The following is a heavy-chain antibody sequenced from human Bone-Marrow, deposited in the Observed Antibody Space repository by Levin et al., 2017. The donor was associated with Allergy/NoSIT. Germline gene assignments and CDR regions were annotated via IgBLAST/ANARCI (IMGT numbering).Heavy chain of an antibody. CDR3: ARELTTMKGYFDC. D-gene: IGHD4-11*01. CDR1: GYTFTGDY. J-gene: IGHJ4*02. Sequence: ASVKVSCKASGYTFTGDYLHWVRQAPGQGLEWMGWINPNSGDTQYAQSFQGRVTMTRDTSISTAYMELSRLTSDDTAVYYCARELTTMKGYFDCWGQGTLVTVSS. V-gene: IGHV1-2*02. CDR2: INPNSGDT.